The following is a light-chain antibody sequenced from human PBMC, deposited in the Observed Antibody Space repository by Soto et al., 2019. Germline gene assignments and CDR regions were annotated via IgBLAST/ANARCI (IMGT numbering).Light chain of an antibody. CDR3: CSYAPTRASYV. Sequence: QSALTQPASVSGSPGQSITISCTGTGSDIGSYNLVSWYQQPPGKAPKLIIYEVTNRPSGVSSRFSGSKSGNTASLTTSGLQAEDDADYYCCSYAPTRASYVFGTGTKVTVL. J-gene: IGLJ1*01. CDR2: EVT. V-gene: IGLV2-23*02. CDR1: GSDIGSYNL.